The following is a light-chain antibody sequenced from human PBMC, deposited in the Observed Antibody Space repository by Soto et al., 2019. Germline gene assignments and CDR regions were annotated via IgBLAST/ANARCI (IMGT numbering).Light chain of an antibody. Sequence: EIVMTPSPATLYVSPGKIATLSCRASHSVDSKLAWNQQKPGQGPRLLIFGASSRATGIPARFSGSGSGTKFTLTIISVQSEDSEVCYCQHYGPWLWTFGQGTKGEIK. CDR1: HSVDSK. J-gene: IGKJ1*01. V-gene: IGKV3-15*01. CDR2: GAS. CDR3: QHYGPWLWT.